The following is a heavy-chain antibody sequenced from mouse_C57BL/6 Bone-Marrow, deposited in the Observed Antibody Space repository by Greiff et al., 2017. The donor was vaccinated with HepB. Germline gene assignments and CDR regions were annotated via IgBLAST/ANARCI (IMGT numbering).Heavy chain of an antibody. J-gene: IGHJ4*01. CDR2: IYPRSGNT. Sequence: QVQLQQSGAELARPGASVKLSCKASGYTFTSYGISWVKQRTGQGLEWIGEIYPRSGNTYYNEKFKGKATLTADKSSSTAYMELRSLTSEDSAVYFCAGGIYDGYYYAMDYWGQGTSVTVSS. CDR1: GYTFTSYG. V-gene: IGHV1-81*01. CDR3: AGGIYDGYYYAMDY. D-gene: IGHD2-3*01.